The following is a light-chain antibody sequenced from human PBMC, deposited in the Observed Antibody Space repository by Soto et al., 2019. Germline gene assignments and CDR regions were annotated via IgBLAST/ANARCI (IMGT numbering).Light chain of an antibody. V-gene: IGLV2-14*01. Sequence: QSALTQPPSASGSPGRSVTISCTGTSSDVGGYNYVSWYQQHSGKAPKLMIYEVSKRPSGVSTRFSGSRSGNTASLTISGLQAEDEADYYCSSYTTNNTPVFGGGTKLTVL. CDR1: SSDVGGYNY. CDR2: EVS. CDR3: SSYTTNNTPV. J-gene: IGLJ2*01.